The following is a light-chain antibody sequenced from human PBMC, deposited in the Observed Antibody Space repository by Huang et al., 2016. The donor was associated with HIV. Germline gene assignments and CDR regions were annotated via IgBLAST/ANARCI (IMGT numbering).Light chain of an antibody. Sequence: DIVMTQSPLSLPVTPGEPASISCRSSQSLLHSNGYNYLDWYLPKPGKSPQLLIYLGSNRDSGVPDRFIGSGSGTDLTLKSSRVEAEDVGVYYCMQALQTPWTFGQGTKVEIK. V-gene: IGKV2-28*01. CDR3: MQALQTPWT. CDR1: QSLLHSNGYNY. CDR2: LGS. J-gene: IGKJ1*01.